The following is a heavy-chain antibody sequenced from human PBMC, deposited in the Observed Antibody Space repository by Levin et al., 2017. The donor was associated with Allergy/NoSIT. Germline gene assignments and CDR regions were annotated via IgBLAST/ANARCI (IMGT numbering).Heavy chain of an antibody. CDR1: GGSISSSNW. V-gene: IGHV4-4*02. CDR2: IYHSGST. Sequence: SETLSLTCAVSGGSISSSNWWSWVRQPPGKGLEWIGEIYHSGSTNYNPSLKSRVTISVDKSKNQFSLKLSSVTAADTAVYYCARSAAAGSGDYFDYWGQGTLVTVSS. D-gene: IGHD6-13*01. J-gene: IGHJ4*02. CDR3: ARSAAAGSGDYFDY.